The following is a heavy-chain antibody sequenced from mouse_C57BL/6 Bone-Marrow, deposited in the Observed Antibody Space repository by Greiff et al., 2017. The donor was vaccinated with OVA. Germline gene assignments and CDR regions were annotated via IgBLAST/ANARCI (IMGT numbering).Heavy chain of an antibody. CDR1: GFTFSDYY. D-gene: IGHD1-1*01. Sequence: EVMLVESGGGLVQPGGSLKLSCAASGFTFSDYYMYWVRQTPEKRLEWVAYISNGGGSTYYPDTVKGRFTISRDNAKNTLYLQMSRLKSEDTAMYYCARRITTGAMDYWGQGTSVTVSS. CDR2: ISNGGGST. CDR3: ARRITTGAMDY. J-gene: IGHJ4*01. V-gene: IGHV5-12*01.